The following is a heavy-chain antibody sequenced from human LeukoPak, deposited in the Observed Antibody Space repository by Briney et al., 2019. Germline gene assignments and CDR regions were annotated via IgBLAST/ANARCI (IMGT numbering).Heavy chain of an antibody. V-gene: IGHV4-34*01. CDR2: IYYSGSS. Sequence: SETLSLTCAVYGGSFSGYYWSWIRQPPGKGLEWIGSIYYSGSSYYNPSLKSRVTMSVDTSKNQFSLKLSSVTAADTAVYYCARPAYGDNWFDPWGQGTLVTVSS. J-gene: IGHJ5*02. CDR3: ARPAYGDNWFDP. CDR1: GGSFSGYY. D-gene: IGHD4-17*01.